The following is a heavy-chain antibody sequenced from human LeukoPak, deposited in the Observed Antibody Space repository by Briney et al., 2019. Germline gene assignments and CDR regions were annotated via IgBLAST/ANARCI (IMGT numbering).Heavy chain of an antibody. D-gene: IGHD2-21*01. CDR2: INSDGSST. J-gene: IGHJ4*02. CDR3: ARGAYCGGDCPLPNSLY. V-gene: IGHV3-74*01. Sequence: PGGSLRLSCAASGFTFSSYWIHWVRQAPGEGLVWVSRINSDGSSTTYADSVKGRFTISRDNAKNTVYLQMNSLRAEDTAVYYYARGAYCGGDCPLPNSLYWGQGTLVTVSS. CDR1: GFTFSSYW.